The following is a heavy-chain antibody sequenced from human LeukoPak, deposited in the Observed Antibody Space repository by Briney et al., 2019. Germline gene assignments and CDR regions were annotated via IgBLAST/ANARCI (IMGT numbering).Heavy chain of an antibody. Sequence: GGSLRLSCAASGITFSSYGMSWVRQAPGKGLEWVSSISNTGGTTYYADSVKGRFTISKDNSKNTLYLQMNSLRAEDTAVSYCAKENSSSFDAFDIWGQGTMVTVSS. CDR1: GITFSSYG. CDR3: AKENSSSFDAFDI. V-gene: IGHV3-23*01. CDR2: ISNTGGTT. D-gene: IGHD6-6*01. J-gene: IGHJ3*02.